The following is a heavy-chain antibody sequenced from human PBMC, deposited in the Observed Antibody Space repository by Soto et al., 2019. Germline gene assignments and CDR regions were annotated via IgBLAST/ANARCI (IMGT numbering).Heavy chain of an antibody. J-gene: IGHJ4*02. V-gene: IGHV1-18*04. Sequence: ASVKVSCKASGYTFTSYGISWVRQAPGQGLEWMGWISAYNGNTNYAQKLQGRVTMTTDTSTSTAYMELRSLRSDDTAVYYCARDLGSIVVVTAMDYWGQGTLVTVSS. D-gene: IGHD2-21*02. CDR2: ISAYNGNT. CDR3: ARDLGSIVVVTAMDY. CDR1: GYTFTSYG.